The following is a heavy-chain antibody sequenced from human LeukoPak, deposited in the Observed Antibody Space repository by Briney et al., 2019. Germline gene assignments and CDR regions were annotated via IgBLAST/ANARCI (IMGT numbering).Heavy chain of an antibody. V-gene: IGHV4-59*08. CDR1: GASLRGSY. D-gene: IGHD2-15*01. CDR3: ARHPRSCTGGGTCYSWFDA. Sequence: SETLSLTCAVQGASLRGSYWSWIRQPPGKGLEWIGYIYSSGSTKYNPSLKSRVTISIDTSRNQFSLTVHSVTAADTAMYYCARHPRSCTGGGTCYSWFDASGQGTLVTVSS. CDR2: IYSSGST. J-gene: IGHJ5*02.